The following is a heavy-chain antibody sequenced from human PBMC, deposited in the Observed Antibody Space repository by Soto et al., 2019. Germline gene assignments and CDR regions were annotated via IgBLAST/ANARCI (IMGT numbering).Heavy chain of an antibody. V-gene: IGHV3-48*04. CDR3: ASLCSSTSCYARRFDY. D-gene: IGHD2-2*01. J-gene: IGHJ4*02. CDR1: GFTFSSYS. CDR2: ISSSSSTI. Sequence: GGSLRLSCAASGFTFSSYSMNWVRQAPGKGLEWVSYISSSSSTIYYAHSVKGRFTISRDNAKNSLYLQMNSLRAEETAVYYCASLCSSTSCYARRFDYWGQGTLVTVSS.